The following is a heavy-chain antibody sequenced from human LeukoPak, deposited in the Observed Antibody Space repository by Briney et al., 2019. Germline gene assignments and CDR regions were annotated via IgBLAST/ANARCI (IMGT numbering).Heavy chain of an antibody. V-gene: IGHV1-8*03. CDR2: MNPNSGNT. Sequence: ASVKVSCKASGYTFTSYDINWVRQATGQGLEWMGWMNPNSGNTGYAQKFQGRVTITRNTSISTAYMELSSLRSEDSAVYYCARGHPTELIGLDYWGQGTLVTVSS. CDR3: ARGHPTELIGLDY. CDR1: GYTFTSYD. J-gene: IGHJ4*02. D-gene: IGHD1-7*01.